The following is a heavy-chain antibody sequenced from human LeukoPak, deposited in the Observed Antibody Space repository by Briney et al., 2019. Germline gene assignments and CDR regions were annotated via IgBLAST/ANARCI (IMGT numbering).Heavy chain of an antibody. Sequence: SQTLSLTCAISGDSFSSNTVAWNWIRQSPSRGLEWLGRTYYRSKWYSDYAIFVKSRITINPDTSKNQISLQLNSVTPEDTAVYYCARGARGLNWFDYWGQGTLVTVSS. CDR2: TYYRSKWYS. D-gene: IGHD3-16*01. CDR3: ARGARGLNWFDY. V-gene: IGHV6-1*01. J-gene: IGHJ5*01. CDR1: GDSFSSNTVA.